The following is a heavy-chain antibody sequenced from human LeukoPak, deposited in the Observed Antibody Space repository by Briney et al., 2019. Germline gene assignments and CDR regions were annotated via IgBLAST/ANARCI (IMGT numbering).Heavy chain of an antibody. J-gene: IGHJ4*02. Sequence: ASVKVSCKASGYTFTSYDINWVRQATGQGLEWMGWMNPNSGGTNYAQKFQGWVTMTRDTSISTAYMELSRLRSDDTAVYYCARGAVGATTALGYWGQGTLVTVSS. CDR1: GYTFTSYD. D-gene: IGHD1-26*01. CDR2: MNPNSGGT. CDR3: ARGAVGATTALGY. V-gene: IGHV1-2*04.